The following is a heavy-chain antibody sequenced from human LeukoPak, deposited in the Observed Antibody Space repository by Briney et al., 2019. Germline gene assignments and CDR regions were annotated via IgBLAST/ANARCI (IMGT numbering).Heavy chain of an antibody. CDR1: GFTVSSNY. CDR3: AREGKVTPFDY. CDR2: IYSGGST. D-gene: IGHD4-23*01. V-gene: IGHV3-66*01. Sequence: PGGSLRLSCAASGFTVSSNYMSWVRQAPGKGLEWVSVIYSGGSTYYADSVKGRFTISRDNSKNTLYLQMNSLRAEDTAVYYCAREGKVTPFDYWGQGTLVTVSS. J-gene: IGHJ4*02.